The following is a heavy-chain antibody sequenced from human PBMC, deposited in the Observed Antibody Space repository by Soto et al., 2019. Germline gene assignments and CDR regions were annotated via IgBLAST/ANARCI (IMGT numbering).Heavy chain of an antibody. CDR3: ARGGPTPPYSSSLTFDF. Sequence: SQTLSLTCVISGDSISSNTAAWNWIRQSPSKGLEWLGRTYYRSKWYNDYAVSVKGRITINPDTSKNQFSLQLNSVTPEDTAVYYCARGGPTPPYSSSLTFDFWGQGTQVTVSS. CDR2: TYYRSKWYN. J-gene: IGHJ4*02. CDR1: GDSISSNTAA. V-gene: IGHV6-1*01. D-gene: IGHD6-13*01.